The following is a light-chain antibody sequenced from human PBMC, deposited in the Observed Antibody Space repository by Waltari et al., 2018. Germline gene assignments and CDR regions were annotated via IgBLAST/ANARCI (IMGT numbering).Light chain of an antibody. CDR2: DVS. J-gene: IGLJ1*01. CDR3: SSYTSSSTYV. Sequence: QSALTQPASVSGSPGQSITISCTGTSSDVGGYHYVSWYQQHPGKAPKLMIYDVSKRPSGVSNRFSGSKSGNTASLTISGLQAEDEADYYCSSYTSSSTYVFGTGTKVTVL. V-gene: IGLV2-14*01. CDR1: SSDVGGYHY.